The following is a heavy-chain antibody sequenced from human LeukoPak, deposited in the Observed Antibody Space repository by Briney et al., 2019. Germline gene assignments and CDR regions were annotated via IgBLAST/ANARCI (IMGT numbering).Heavy chain of an antibody. V-gene: IGHV3-20*04. CDR3: AREGYCSSTSCRFDY. CDR1: GFTFDDYG. CDR2: INWNGGST. J-gene: IGHJ4*02. D-gene: IGHD2-2*01. Sequence: PGGSLRLSCAASGFTFDDYGMSWVRQAPGKGLEWVSGINWNGGSTGYDSVKGRFTISRDNAKNSPYLQMSSLRAEDTALYYCAREGYCSSTSCRFDYWGQGTLVTVSS.